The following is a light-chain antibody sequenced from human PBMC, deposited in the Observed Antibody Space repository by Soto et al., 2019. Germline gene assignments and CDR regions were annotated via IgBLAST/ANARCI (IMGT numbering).Light chain of an antibody. V-gene: IGKV3-20*01. CDR3: QHYGSSPRT. J-gene: IGKJ2*01. CDR1: QSVSSSH. Sequence: EIVLTQSPGTLSLSPGERATLSCRASQSVSSSHLAWYQQKPCQAPRLFMYGASNRATGIPDRFSGSGSGKDFTLSISRLEPEDFAVYYCQHYGSSPRTFGQGTKLEIK. CDR2: GAS.